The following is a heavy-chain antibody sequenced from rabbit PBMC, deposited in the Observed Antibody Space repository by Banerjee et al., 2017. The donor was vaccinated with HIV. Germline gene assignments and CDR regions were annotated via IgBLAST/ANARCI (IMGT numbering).Heavy chain of an antibody. CDR1: GFSISSSYW. D-gene: IGHD4-2*01. J-gene: IGHJ4*01. V-gene: IGHV1S45*01. CDR3: ARDDAGVVGYDWDL. CDR2: IYTGSGST. Sequence: EESGGDLVKPEGSLTLTCTASGFSISSSYWICWVRQAPGKGLEWIGCIYTGSGSTACASWAKGRFTITRSTSLNTVTLQLNSLTAADTATYFCARDDAGVVGYDWDLWGPGTLVTVS.